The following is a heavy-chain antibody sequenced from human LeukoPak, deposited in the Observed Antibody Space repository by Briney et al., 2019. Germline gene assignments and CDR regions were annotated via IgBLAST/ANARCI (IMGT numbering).Heavy chain of an antibody. J-gene: IGHJ4*02. CDR2: IIPILGIA. CDR3: ARSSGVTTENEFDY. V-gene: IGHV1-69*04. CDR1: GGTFSSYA. Sequence: GASVKVSCKASGGTFSSYAISWVRQAPGQGLEWMGRIIPILGIANYAQKFQGRVTITADKSTSTAYMELSSLRSEDTAVYYCARSSGVTTENEFDYWGQGTLVTVPS. D-gene: IGHD4-17*01.